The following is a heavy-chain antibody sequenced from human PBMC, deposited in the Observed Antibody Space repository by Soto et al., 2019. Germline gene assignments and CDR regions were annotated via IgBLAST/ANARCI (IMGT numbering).Heavy chain of an antibody. CDR2: MDPKSGHT. J-gene: IGHJ4*02. V-gene: IGHV1-8*01. Sequence: ASVKVSCKASGYTFTTYDISWVRQATGQGLEWMGWMDPKSGHTDYAAKFQGRVTMTRNTSISTAYMELSSLRSDDTAVYYCARGRGWRHHRGKGTLLTGSS. D-gene: IGHD6-19*01. CDR3: ARGRGWRHH. CDR1: GYTFTTYD.